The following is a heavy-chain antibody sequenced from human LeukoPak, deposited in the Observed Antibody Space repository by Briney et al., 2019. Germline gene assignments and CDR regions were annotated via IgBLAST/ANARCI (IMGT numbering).Heavy chain of an antibody. V-gene: IGHV3-21*01. D-gene: IGHD3-10*01. CDR2: ISSSSSYI. Sequence: GGSLRLSCAASGFTFSSYSMNWVRQAPGKGLEWVSSISSSSSYIYYADSVKGRFTISRDNAKNSLYLQTNSLRAEDTAVYYCARDYRYYYGSGSYSDKDNYYYYYGMDVWGQGTTVTVSS. CDR3: ARDYRYYYGSGSYSDKDNYYYYYGMDV. J-gene: IGHJ6*02. CDR1: GFTFSSYS.